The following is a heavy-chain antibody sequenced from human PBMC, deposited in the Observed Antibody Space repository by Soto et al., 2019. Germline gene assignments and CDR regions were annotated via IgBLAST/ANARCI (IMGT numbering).Heavy chain of an antibody. CDR2: ISAYNGNT. CDR3: ARGEVAGGYYYYGMDV. Sequence: ASVKVSCKASGYTFTSYGISWVRQAPGQGLEWMGWISAYNGNTNYAQKLQGRVTMTTETSTSTAYMELRSLRSDDTAVYYCARGEVAGGYYYYGMDVWGQGTTVTVSS. V-gene: IGHV1-18*01. CDR1: GYTFTSYG. D-gene: IGHD6-19*01. J-gene: IGHJ6*02.